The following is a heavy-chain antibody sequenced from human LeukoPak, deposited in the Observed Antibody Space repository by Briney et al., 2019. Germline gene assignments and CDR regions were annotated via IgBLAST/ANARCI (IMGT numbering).Heavy chain of an antibody. J-gene: IGHJ4*02. V-gene: IGHV3-21*01. CDR2: ISSGSSYI. CDR3: ARIYRYGWPDY. Sequence: PGGSLRLSCAASGFTFSSYSMNWVRQAPGKGLEWVSSISSGSSYIYYADSVKDRFTISRDNAKNSLYLQMNSLRGEDTAVYYCARIYRYGWPDYWGQGTLVTVSS. CDR1: GFTFSSYS. D-gene: IGHD3-16*02.